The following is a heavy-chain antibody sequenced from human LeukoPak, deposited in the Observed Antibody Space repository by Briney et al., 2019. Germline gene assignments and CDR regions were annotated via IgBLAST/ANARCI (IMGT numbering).Heavy chain of an antibody. Sequence: PSETLSLTCTVSGGSISSYYWSWIRQPAGKGLEWIGRISTSGTTNYNPSLKSRVTISVDTSKNQFSLNLSSLTAADTAVYYCARDSTWVDYFDYWGQGILVTVSS. CDR3: ARDSTWVDYFDY. D-gene: IGHD7-27*01. CDR1: GGSISSYY. J-gene: IGHJ4*02. V-gene: IGHV4-4*07. CDR2: ISTSGTT.